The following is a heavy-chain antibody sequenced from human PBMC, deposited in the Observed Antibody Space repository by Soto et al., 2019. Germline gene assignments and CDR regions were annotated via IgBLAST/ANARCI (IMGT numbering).Heavy chain of an antibody. CDR1: GISISSYY. CDR3: ARGGFTSRMDYYYYMDV. V-gene: IGHV4-59*01. J-gene: IGHJ6*03. Sequence: SETLSLTCTVSGISISSYYWSWIRRPPGKGLEWIGYIYYSGSTNYNPSLKSRVTISVDTSKNQFYLKLSSVTAADTAVYYCARGGFTSRMDYYYYMDVRGKGTTVTVSS. D-gene: IGHD2-8*01. CDR2: IYYSGST.